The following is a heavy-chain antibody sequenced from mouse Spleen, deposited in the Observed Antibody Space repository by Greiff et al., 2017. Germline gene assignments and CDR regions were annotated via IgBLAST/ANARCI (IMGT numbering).Heavy chain of an antibody. V-gene: IGHV5-15*04. CDR1: GFTFSDYG. CDR2: ISNLAYSI. J-gene: IGHJ3*01. CDR3: ARRRGSSFFAY. D-gene: IGHD1-1*01. Sequence: DVKLVESGGGLVKPGGSLKLSCAASGFTFSDYGMAWVRQAPGKGPEWVAFISNLAYSIYYADTVTGRFTISRENAKNTLYLEMSSLRSEDTAMYYCARRRGSSFFAYWGQGTLVTVSA.